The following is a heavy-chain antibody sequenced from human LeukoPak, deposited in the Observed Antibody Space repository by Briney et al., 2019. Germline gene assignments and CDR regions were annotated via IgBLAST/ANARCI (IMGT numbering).Heavy chain of an antibody. V-gene: IGHV3-74*01. D-gene: IGHD2-15*01. Sequence: GGSLRLSCAASGFTFSSHWMHWVRQAPGKGLVWVARMNSDGTSIIHADSVKGRFTISRDNAENTLYLQMNSLRPEDTALYYCARSQSGVFDVWGQGTMVIVSS. CDR3: ARSQSGVFDV. CDR1: GFTFSSHW. CDR2: MNSDGTSI. J-gene: IGHJ3*01.